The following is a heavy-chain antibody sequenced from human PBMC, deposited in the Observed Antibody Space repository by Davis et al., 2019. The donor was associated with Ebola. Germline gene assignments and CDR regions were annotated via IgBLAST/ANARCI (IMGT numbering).Heavy chain of an antibody. V-gene: IGHV3-21*01. CDR1: GFSFSAYG. D-gene: IGHD3-16*02. Sequence: GESLKISCAASGFSFSAYGMHWVRQAPGKGLEWVSSISGTSSYIFYADSVKGRFTISRDNAKNSLYLQMSSLRAEDTAVYYCAKDRIVGQYGMDVWGQGTTVTVSS. CDR3: AKDRIVGQYGMDV. J-gene: IGHJ6*02. CDR2: ISGTSSYI.